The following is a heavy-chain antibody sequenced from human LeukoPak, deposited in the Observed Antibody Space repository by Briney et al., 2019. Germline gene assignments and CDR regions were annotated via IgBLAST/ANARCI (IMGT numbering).Heavy chain of an antibody. Sequence: SETLSLTYTVAGGSISSYYWSWLRQPPGKGLEWIGYIYATGSTNYNPSLKSRVTISVDTSKNQFSLNLRSVTAADTAVYYCARHGSVRSPLGPWGQGTLVTVSS. D-gene: IGHD3-10*01. V-gene: IGHV4-4*09. CDR3: ARHGSVRSPLGP. J-gene: IGHJ5*02. CDR2: IYATGST. CDR1: GGSISSYY.